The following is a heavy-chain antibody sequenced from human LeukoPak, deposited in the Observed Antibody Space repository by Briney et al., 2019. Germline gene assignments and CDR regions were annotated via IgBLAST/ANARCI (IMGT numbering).Heavy chain of an antibody. V-gene: IGHV3-7*01. CDR2: IRQDGGLK. CDR1: GFTFSSYS. CDR3: AREIVGAIKSYFDY. J-gene: IGHJ4*02. D-gene: IGHD1-26*01. Sequence: GGSLRLSCAASGFTFSSYSMNWVRQAPGKGLEWVANIRQDGGLKHYVDSVKGRFTISRDNAENSLYLQMNSLRAEDTAVYYCAREIVGAIKSYFDYWGQGTLVTASS.